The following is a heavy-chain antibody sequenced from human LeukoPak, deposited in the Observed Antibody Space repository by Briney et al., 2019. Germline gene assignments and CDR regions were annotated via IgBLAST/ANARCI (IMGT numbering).Heavy chain of an antibody. D-gene: IGHD3-10*01. CDR3: ARHGSGRYYPAEGRVDY. CDR2: INPSVGGT. V-gene: IGHV1-46*03. Sequence: ASVKVSCKAFGYGFTSYYIHWVRQAPGQGLEWMGIINPSVGGTTYARKFQGRVTMTRDTSTSTVYMELSSLRSEDTAVYYCARHGSGRYYPAEGRVDYWGQGTLVTVTS. CDR1: GYGFTSYY. J-gene: IGHJ4*02.